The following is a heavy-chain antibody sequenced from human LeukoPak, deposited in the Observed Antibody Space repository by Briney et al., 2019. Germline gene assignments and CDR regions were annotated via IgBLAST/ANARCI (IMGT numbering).Heavy chain of an antibody. V-gene: IGHV1-46*01. CDR1: GYTFTSYY. CDR3: AGRAGYSSGWYGYYYYYYMDV. CDR2: INPSGGST. J-gene: IGHJ6*03. D-gene: IGHD6-19*01. Sequence: PQASVKVSCKASGYTFTSYYMHWVRQAPGQGLEWMGIINPSGGSTSYAQKFQGRVTMTRNTSISTAYMELSSLRSEDTAVYYCAGRAGYSSGWYGYYYYYYMDVWGKGTTVTISS.